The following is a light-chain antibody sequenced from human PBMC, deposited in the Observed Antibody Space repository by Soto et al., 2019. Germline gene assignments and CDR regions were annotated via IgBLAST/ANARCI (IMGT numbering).Light chain of an antibody. J-gene: IGKJ1*01. CDR2: GAS. V-gene: IGKV3-20*01. Sequence: EIVLTQSPVTLPLSPGQCLCLSCRASQCARTYLAWYQVKPGQARRLLIYGASNRATGIPDRFSGSGCGTDFTLTISRLEPEDFAVYYCQQYGSSGTFGQGTKVDI. CDR3: QQYGSSGT. CDR1: QCARTY.